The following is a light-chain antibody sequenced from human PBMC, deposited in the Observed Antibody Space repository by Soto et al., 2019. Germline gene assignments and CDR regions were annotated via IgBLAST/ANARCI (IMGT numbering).Light chain of an antibody. CDR2: EGS. V-gene: IGLV2-23*01. CDR1: SSDVGSYDY. CDR3: CSYAGSSTPNV. J-gene: IGLJ1*01. Sequence: QSALIQPPSVSGSPGQSVTISCTGTSSDVGSYDYVSWYQQHPGKAPKLMIYEGSKRPSGVSNRFSGSKSGNTASLTISGLQAEDEADYYCCSYAGSSTPNVFGTGTKVTVL.